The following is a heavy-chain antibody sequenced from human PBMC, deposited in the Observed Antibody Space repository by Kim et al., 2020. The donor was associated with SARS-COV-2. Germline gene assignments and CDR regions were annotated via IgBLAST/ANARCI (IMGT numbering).Heavy chain of an antibody. CDR3: ARGRPLRDYGGDYDRGYFDY. CDR1: GGSFSGYY. CDR2: INHSGST. V-gene: IGHV4-34*01. D-gene: IGHD4-17*01. J-gene: IGHJ4*02. Sequence: SETLSLTCAVYGGSFSGYYWSWIRQPPGKGLEWIGEINHSGSTNYNPSLKSRVTISVDTSKNQFSLKLSSVTAADTAVYYCARGRPLRDYGGDYDRGYFDYWGQGTLVTFSS.